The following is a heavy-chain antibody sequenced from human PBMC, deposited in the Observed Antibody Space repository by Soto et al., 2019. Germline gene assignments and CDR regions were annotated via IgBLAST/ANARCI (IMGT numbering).Heavy chain of an antibody. CDR3: AGRYCTNGVCYTNYYYYIDV. CDR2: ITTSGGNT. V-gene: IGHV3-23*01. Sequence: GGSLRLSCAASGFTFSTYAMSWVRQAPGKGLEWVSTITTSGGNTYYADSVQGRFTISRDNSKNTLYLQMNSLRAEDTAVYYCAGRYCTNGVCYTNYYYYIDVWGKGATVTVSS. D-gene: IGHD2-8*01. J-gene: IGHJ6*03. CDR1: GFTFSTYA.